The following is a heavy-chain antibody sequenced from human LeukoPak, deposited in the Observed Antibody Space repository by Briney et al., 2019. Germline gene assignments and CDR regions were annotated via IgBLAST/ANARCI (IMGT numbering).Heavy chain of an antibody. Sequence: ASEKVSYKASVYTFSSHGIIGVRQAPGQGLEGMGWISTYNGDTRYAHKFQGRVTITSDTFTNTVYLEGRILKSDAAGVYYCARDLAFLPVPEAKGWFDAWGQGTLVTVSS. CDR2: ISTYNGDT. D-gene: IGHD3-3*02. J-gene: IGHJ5*02. CDR3: ARDLAFLPVPEAKGWFDA. V-gene: IGHV1-18*01. CDR1: VYTFSSHG.